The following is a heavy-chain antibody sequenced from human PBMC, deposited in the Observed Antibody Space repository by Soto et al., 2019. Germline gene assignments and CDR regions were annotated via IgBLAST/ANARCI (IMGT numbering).Heavy chain of an antibody. CDR1: GGSFSGYY. Sequence: QVQLQQWGAGLLKPSETLSLTCAVYGGSFSGYYWSWIRQPPGKGLEWIGEINHSGSTNYNPSLKSRVTITVDTSKNQFALKRSSVTAADTAVYSCARDAIAAAGVGGWFDPWGQGTLVTVSS. CDR2: INHSGST. J-gene: IGHJ5*02. D-gene: IGHD6-13*01. CDR3: ARDAIAAAGVGGWFDP. V-gene: IGHV4-34*01.